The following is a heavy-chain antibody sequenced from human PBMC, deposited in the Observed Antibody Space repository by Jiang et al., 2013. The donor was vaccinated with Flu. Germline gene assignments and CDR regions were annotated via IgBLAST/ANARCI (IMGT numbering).Heavy chain of an antibody. CDR2: IYTSGST. J-gene: IGHJ6*02. Sequence: GPGLVKPSETLSLTCTVSGGSISSYYWSWIRQPAGKGLEWIGRIYTSGSTNYNPSLKSRVTMSVDTSKNQFSLKLSSVTAADTAVYYCASSLGWSSSTSPMARGSNRYYYYYGMDVWGQGTTVTVSS. CDR3: ASSLGWSSSTSPMARGSNRYYYYYGMDV. CDR1: GGSISSYY. V-gene: IGHV4-4*07. D-gene: IGHD2-2*01.